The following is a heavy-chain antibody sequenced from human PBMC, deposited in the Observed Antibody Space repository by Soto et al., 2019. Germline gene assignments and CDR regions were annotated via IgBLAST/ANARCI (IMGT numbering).Heavy chain of an antibody. CDR1: GYTFIGSA. V-gene: IGHV1-3*05. D-gene: IGHD3-16*02. Sequence: QVQLVQSGGEEKKPGDSVKVSCEASGYTFIGSAIHWLRQAPGQRLEWMGWINPGNGNTRYSQKFLGRVTIIKDTSASKVYLELGSLRSEDTAVYYCARSAISPYGGLIGPFDYWGQGNLVTVSS. J-gene: IGHJ4*02. CDR2: INPGNGNT. CDR3: ARSAISPYGGLIGPFDY.